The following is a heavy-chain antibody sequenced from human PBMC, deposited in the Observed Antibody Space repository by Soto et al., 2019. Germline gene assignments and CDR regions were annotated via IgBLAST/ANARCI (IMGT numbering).Heavy chain of an antibody. CDR1: GFTFSSYG. V-gene: IGHV3-30*18. J-gene: IGHJ4*02. CDR3: AKDIPDPGIAVAGTLDY. Sequence: GGSLRLSCAASGFTFSSYGMHWVRQAPGKGLEWVAVISYDRSNKYYADSVKGRFTISRDNSKNTLYLQMNSLRAEDTAVYYCAKDIPDPGIAVAGTLDYWGQGTLVTVSS. CDR2: ISYDRSNK. D-gene: IGHD6-19*01.